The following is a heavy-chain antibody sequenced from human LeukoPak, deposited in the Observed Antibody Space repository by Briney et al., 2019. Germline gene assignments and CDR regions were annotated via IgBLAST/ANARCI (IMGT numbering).Heavy chain of an antibody. CDR2: INTNTGNP. J-gene: IGHJ4*02. CDR3: AKRSGIYPVDFGY. V-gene: IGHV7-4-1*02. Sequence: ASVKVSCKASGYTFTRYAMHWVRQAPGQRLEWMGWINTNTGNPTYAQGFTGRFVFSLDTSVSTAYLQISSLKAEDTAVYYCAKRSGIYPVDFGYWGQGTLVTVSS. CDR1: GYTFTRYA. D-gene: IGHD1-26*01.